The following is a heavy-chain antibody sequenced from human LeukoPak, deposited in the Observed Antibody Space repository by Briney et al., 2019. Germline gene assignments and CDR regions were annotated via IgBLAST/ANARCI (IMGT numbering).Heavy chain of an antibody. CDR2: IYYSGST. V-gene: IGHV4-59*01. CDR1: VGSISSYY. CDR3: ARREGRYCSGGSCSYYFDY. Sequence: SETLSLTCTVSVGSISSYYWSWIRQPPGKGLEWIGYIYYSGSTNYNPSLKSRVTISVDTSKNQFSLKLSSVTAADTAVYYCARREGRYCSGGSCSYYFDYWGQGTLVTVSS. D-gene: IGHD2-15*01. J-gene: IGHJ4*02.